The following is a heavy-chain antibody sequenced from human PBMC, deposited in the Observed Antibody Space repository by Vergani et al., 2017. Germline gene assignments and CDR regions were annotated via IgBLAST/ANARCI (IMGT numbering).Heavy chain of an antibody. CDR1: GFSFRNAW. Sequence: EVQLVESGGGIVKPGGSLRLSCVASGFSFRNAWMNWVRRTPGKGLEWVGRIQSTFDRGTTDYAAAVKGRFTISRYDSKNTLFLQMNGLKTEDIGVYYCTTDPRYCGDGSCYWLRDHHYYGMDVWGQGTTVTVSS. CDR2: IQSTFDRGTT. D-gene: IGHD2-21*01. CDR3: TTDPRYCGDGSCYWLRDHHYYGMDV. V-gene: IGHV3-15*07. J-gene: IGHJ6*02.